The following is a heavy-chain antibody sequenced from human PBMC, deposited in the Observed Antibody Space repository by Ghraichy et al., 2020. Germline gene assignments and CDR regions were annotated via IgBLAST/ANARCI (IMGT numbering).Heavy chain of an antibody. CDR3: ARDGSRYCSSTSCYSAYYYYGMDV. CDR1: GFTFSDYY. Sequence: GGSLRLSCAASGFTFSDYYMSWIRQAPGKGLESVSYITSSGSTIYYADSVKGRFTISRDNAKNSLYLQMNSLRAEDTAVYYCARDGSRYCSSTSCYSAYYYYGMDVWGQGTTVTVSS. J-gene: IGHJ6*02. D-gene: IGHD2-2*01. V-gene: IGHV3-11*01. CDR2: ITSSGSTI.